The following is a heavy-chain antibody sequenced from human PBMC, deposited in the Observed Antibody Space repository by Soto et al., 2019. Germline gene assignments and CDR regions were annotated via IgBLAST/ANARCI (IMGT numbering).Heavy chain of an antibody. CDR3: VRGSNYYGSGIFDY. D-gene: IGHD3-10*01. Sequence: GASVKVSCKASGGTFSSYTISWVRQAPGQGLEWMGRIIPILGIANYAQKFQGRVTITADKSTSTAYMELSSLRSEDTAVYYCVRGSNYYGSGIFDYWGQGTLVTVSS. V-gene: IGHV1-69*02. CDR1: GGTFSSYT. CDR2: IIPILGIA. J-gene: IGHJ4*02.